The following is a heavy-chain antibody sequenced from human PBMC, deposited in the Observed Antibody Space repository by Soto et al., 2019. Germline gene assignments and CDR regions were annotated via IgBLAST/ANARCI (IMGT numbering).Heavy chain of an antibody. Sequence: QVQLVESGGGVVQPGRSLRLTCAVSGFTFNSHAMHWVRQAPGKGLEWVAVISYGGANNYYADSVKGRFTISRDNSQNTRCLQMNSLRTEDTAVYYCERGPQSLSVSSCYTIDYWGEVTLVTVSS. V-gene: IGHV3-30*03. J-gene: IGHJ4*02. CDR3: ERGPQSLSVSSCYTIDY. D-gene: IGHD2-2*02. CDR1: GFTFNSHA. CDR2: ISYGGANN.